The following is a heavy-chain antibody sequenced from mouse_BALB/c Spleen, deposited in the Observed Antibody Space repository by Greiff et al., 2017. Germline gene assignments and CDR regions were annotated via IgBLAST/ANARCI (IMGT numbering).Heavy chain of an antibody. V-gene: IGHV9-3-1*01. CDR2: INTYTGEP. CDR3: ARDSAMGY. CDR1: GYTFTNYG. J-gene: IGHJ4*01. Sequence: VHLVESGPELKKPGETVKISCKASGYTFTNYGMNWVKQAPGKGLKWMGWINTYTGEPTYADDFKGRFAFSLETSASTAYLQINNLKNEDTATYFCARDSAMGYWGQGTSVTVSS.